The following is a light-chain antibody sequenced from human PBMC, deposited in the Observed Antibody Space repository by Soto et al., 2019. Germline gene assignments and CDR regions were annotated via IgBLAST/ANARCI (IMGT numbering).Light chain of an antibody. Sequence: EIVMTQSPATLSVSPGERATLSCRASQSVSSNLAWYQQKPGQAPRLLIYGASTRATGIPARFSGSGSGTEFTLTISRLKSADFAVYYSQQYNNWPPATFGPGTKVDIK. J-gene: IGKJ3*01. V-gene: IGKV3-15*01. CDR1: QSVSSN. CDR2: GAS. CDR3: QQYNNWPPAT.